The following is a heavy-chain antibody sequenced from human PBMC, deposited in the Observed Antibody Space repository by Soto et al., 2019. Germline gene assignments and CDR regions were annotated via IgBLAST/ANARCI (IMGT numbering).Heavy chain of an antibody. CDR1: GGSISSYY. J-gene: IGHJ5*02. V-gene: IGHV4-59*08. Sequence: PSETLSLTCTVSGGSISSYYWSWIRQPPGKGLEGIGYIYYSGSTNYNPSLKSRVTISVDTSKNQFSLKLSSVTAADTAVYYCARHPNRGYCSGGSCQTNWFDPWGQGTLVTVSS. D-gene: IGHD2-15*01. CDR3: ARHPNRGYCSGGSCQTNWFDP. CDR2: IYYSGST.